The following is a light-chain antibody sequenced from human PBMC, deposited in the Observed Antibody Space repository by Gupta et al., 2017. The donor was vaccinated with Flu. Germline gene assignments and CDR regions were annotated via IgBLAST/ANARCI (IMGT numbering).Light chain of an antibody. Sequence: GDRILIASRARRIISNYLTWYQQKPGQAPRLRIYAASTLHSGVPYTFSGDGSGTDFNLTISSLQPEDFATYHCQQCCNTRWTFGQGTKL. CDR1: RIISNY. V-gene: IGKV1-39*01. J-gene: IGKJ1*01. CDR2: AAS. CDR3: QQCCNTRWT.